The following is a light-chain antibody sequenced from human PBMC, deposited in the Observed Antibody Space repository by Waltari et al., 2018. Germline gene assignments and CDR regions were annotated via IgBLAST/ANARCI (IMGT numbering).Light chain of an antibody. CDR1: SSDVGDYNY. V-gene: IGLV2-8*01. CDR3: NSYAGSNNL. Sequence: QSALTQPPSASGSPGQSVTISCTGTSSDVGDYNYVPWYQQHPGKAPKLMIYEVSKRPSGVPVRFSGSKSGNTASLTVSGLQAEDEADYYCNSYAGSNNLFGGGTKLTVL. J-gene: IGLJ2*01. CDR2: EVS.